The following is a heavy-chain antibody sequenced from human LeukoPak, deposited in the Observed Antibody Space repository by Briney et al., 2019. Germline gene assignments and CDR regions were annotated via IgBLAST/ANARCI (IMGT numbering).Heavy chain of an antibody. J-gene: IGHJ4*02. D-gene: IGHD5-12*01. CDR2: IWYVGSNK. CDR1: GFTFSSYG. V-gene: IGHV3-33*01. CDR3: ARGWRSYSGYDSGFDY. Sequence: GRSLRLSCAASGFTFSSYGMHGVRQAPGKGLEWVAVIWYVGSNKYYADSVKGRFTISRDNSKNTLYLQMNSLRAEDTAVYYCARGWRSYSGYDSGFDYWGQGTLVTVSS.